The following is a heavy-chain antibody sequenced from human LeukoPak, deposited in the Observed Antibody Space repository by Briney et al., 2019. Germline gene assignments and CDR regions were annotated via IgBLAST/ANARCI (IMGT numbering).Heavy chain of an antibody. CDR2: ISWNSGSI. CDR3: AKDKISSSWYIPDFDP. D-gene: IGHD6-13*01. CDR1: GFTFDDYA. Sequence: GGSLRLSCAASGFTFDDYAMHWVRQAPGKGLEWVSGISWNSGSIGYADSVKGRFTISRDNAKNSLYLQMNSLRAEDTALYYCAKDKISSSWYIPDFDPWGQGTLVTVSS. J-gene: IGHJ5*02. V-gene: IGHV3-9*01.